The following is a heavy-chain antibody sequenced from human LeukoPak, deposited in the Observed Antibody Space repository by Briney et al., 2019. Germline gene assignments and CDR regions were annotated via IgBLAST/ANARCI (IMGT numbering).Heavy chain of an antibody. J-gene: IGHJ6*02. D-gene: IGHD4-11*01. CDR3: ARRATVTPYYYYYYGMDV. CDR1: GFTFSSYW. V-gene: IGHV3-7*03. CDR2: IKQDGSEK. Sequence: GGSLRLPCAASGFTFSSYWMSWVRQAPGKGLEWVANIKQDGSEKYYVDSVKGRFTISRDNAKNSLYLQMNSLRAEDTAVYYCARRATVTPYYYYYYGMDVWGQGTTVTVSS.